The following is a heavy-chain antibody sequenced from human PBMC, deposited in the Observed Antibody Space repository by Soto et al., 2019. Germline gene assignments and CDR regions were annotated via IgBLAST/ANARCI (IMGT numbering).Heavy chain of an antibody. Sequence: SETLSLTCTVSSGSISSYYWNWIRQPAGKGLEWIGRIYSSGSTSYNPSFKSRVTLSVDTSKNQFSLKLSSVTAADTALYYCARSGRLFYDHLDYWGQGNLVTVS. V-gene: IGHV4-4*07. CDR1: SGSISSYY. CDR3: ARSGRLFYDHLDY. CDR2: IYSSGST. J-gene: IGHJ4*02. D-gene: IGHD3-22*01.